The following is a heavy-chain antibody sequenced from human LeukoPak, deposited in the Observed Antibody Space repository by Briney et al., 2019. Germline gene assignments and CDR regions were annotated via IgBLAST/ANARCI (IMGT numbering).Heavy chain of an antibody. CDR3: ARYKDLWFGEFSHLFFDY. J-gene: IGHJ4*02. V-gene: IGHV4-39*01. Sequence: SETLSLTCSVSGGSISSITYYWVWIRQPPGKGLEWIGTIYYSGTTYYNPSLKSRVSISVDTSKNQFSLRLTSVTAADTAVYYCARYKDLWFGEFSHLFFDYWGQGTLVTVSS. D-gene: IGHD3-10*01. CDR2: IYYSGTT. CDR1: GGSISSITYY.